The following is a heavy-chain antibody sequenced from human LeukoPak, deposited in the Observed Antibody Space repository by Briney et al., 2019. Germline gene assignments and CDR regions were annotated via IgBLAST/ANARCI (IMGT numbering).Heavy chain of an antibody. D-gene: IGHD2-2*01. CDR2: IYYSGNT. CDR1: GGSISSGGYY. J-gene: IGHJ5*02. V-gene: IGHV4-31*03. CDR3: ATDGRYCSSINCQGWFDP. Sequence: SETLSLTCTVSGGSISSGGYYWNWIRQHPGKGLEWIGSIYYSGNTYYNPSLKSRVTISVDTSKNQFSLTLSSVTAADTAVYYCATDGRYCSSINCQGWFDPWGQGTLVTVSS.